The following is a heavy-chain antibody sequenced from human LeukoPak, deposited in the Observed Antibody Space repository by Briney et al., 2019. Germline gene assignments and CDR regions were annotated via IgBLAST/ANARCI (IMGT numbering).Heavy chain of an antibody. D-gene: IGHD2-21*02. CDR2: ISGSGGST. CDR3: AKDEYCGGDCYIQH. V-gene: IGHV3-23*01. CDR1: GFTFSSYA. J-gene: IGHJ1*01. Sequence: GGSLRLFCAASGFTFSSYAMSWVRQAPGKGLEWVSVISGSGGSTYYADSVKGRFTISRDNSKNTLYLQMNSLRAEDTAVYYCAKDEYCGGDCYIQHWGQGTLVTVSS.